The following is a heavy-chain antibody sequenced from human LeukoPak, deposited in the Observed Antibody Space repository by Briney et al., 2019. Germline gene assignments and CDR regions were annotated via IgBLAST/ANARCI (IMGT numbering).Heavy chain of an antibody. D-gene: IGHD6-13*01. V-gene: IGHV4-39*01. CDR3: ARLPSIASAGPWGAFDY. Sequence: SGTLSLTCTVSGASIGSNSFYWGWIRQPPGKGLEWIGSIYYSGSTYYNPSLKSRVTISVDTSMNQFSLRLSSVSAADTAVYYCARLPSIASAGPWGAFDYWGQGTLVTVSS. J-gene: IGHJ4*02. CDR2: IYYSGST. CDR1: GASIGSNSFY.